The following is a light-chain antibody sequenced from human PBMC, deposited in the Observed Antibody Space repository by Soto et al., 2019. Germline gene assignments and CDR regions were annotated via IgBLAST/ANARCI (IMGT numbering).Light chain of an antibody. J-gene: IGLJ1*01. CDR3: YSYTTSSTYV. Sequence: QLVLTQPASVSGSPGQSITISCTGTSSDVGGYNYVSWYQQHPAKVPKLMIYDVSNRPSGVSDRFSGSKSGNTASLTISGLQAEDEADYYCYSYTTSSTYVFGTGTKLTVL. CDR1: SSDVGGYNY. CDR2: DVS. V-gene: IGLV2-14*01.